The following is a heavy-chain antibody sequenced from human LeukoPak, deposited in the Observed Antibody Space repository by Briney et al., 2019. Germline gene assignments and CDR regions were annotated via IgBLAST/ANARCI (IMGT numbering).Heavy chain of an antibody. J-gene: IGHJ3*02. CDR2: ISYDGSSK. V-gene: IGHV3-30*03. Sequence: GGSLRLSCATSGFTFSNYWMTWVRQAPGKGLEWVAVISYDGSSKYYADSVKGRFTISRDNSKNTLYLQMNSLRAEDTAVYYCARDAAAHDAFDIWGQGTMVTVSS. CDR1: GFTFSNYW. CDR3: ARDAAAHDAFDI.